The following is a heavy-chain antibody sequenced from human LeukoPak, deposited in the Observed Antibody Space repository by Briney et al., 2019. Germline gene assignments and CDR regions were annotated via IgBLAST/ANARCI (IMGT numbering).Heavy chain of an antibody. CDR1: SVSISGGGYC. V-gene: IGHV4-30-4*07. D-gene: IGHD3-16*01. CDR3: ARQVGRGTQVYYMDV. CDR2: ICYSGIT. J-gene: IGHJ6*03. Sequence: SETLSLTCTVSSVSISGGGYCWNWIRQPPGKGLEWIGYICYSGITYYNPSLKSRLTMSLDTSNNQFSLHLSSVTAADTAVYYCARQVGRGTQVYYMDVWGKGTTVTVSS.